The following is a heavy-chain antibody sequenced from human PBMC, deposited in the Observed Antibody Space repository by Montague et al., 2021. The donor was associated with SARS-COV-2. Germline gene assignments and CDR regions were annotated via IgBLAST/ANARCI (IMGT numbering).Heavy chain of an antibody. CDR2: IYYSGST. CDR1: GGSIGSGGYY. CDR3: ARALIMITFGGVIAHWFDP. Sequence: TLCLTCTVSGGSIGSGGYYWSWIRQHPGKGLEWIGYIYYSGSTYYNPSLKSRVTISVDTSKNQFSLKLSSVTAADTAVYYCARALIMITFGGVIAHWFDPWGQGTLVTVSS. D-gene: IGHD3-16*02. V-gene: IGHV4-31*03. J-gene: IGHJ5*02.